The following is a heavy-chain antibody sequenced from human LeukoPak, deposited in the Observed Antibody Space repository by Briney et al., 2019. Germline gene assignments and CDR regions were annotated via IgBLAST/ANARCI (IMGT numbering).Heavy chain of an antibody. Sequence: ASVKVSCKASGYTFTSYGITWVRQAPGQGLEWMGWINPHKGNTKYAQKIQGRISMTTDTSTSTAYMELRSPRSDDTAVYYCGRDHGAIIGDEPVYWGQGTLVTVSS. J-gene: IGHJ4*02. CDR2: INPHKGNT. D-gene: IGHD7-27*01. CDR1: GYTFTSYG. CDR3: GRDHGAIIGDEPVY. V-gene: IGHV1-18*04.